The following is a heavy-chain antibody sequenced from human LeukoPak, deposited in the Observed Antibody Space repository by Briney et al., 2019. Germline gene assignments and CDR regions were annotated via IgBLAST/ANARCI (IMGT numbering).Heavy chain of an antibody. CDR1: GYSFTSYW. V-gene: IGHV5-51*01. J-gene: IGHJ4*02. CDR3: ARQNVDIVATPMNFDY. CDR2: IYPGDSDT. Sequence: GESLKISCKGPGYSFTSYWIGWVRQMPGKGLEWMGIIYPGDSDTRYSPSFQGQVTISADKSISTAYLQWSSLKASDTAMYYCARQNVDIVATPMNFDYWGRGTLVTVSS. D-gene: IGHD5-12*01.